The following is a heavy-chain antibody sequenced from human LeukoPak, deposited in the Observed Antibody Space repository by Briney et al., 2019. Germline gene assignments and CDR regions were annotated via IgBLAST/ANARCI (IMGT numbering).Heavy chain of an antibody. J-gene: IGHJ4*02. D-gene: IGHD3-22*01. CDR1: GFTFSNAW. CDR3: TTDVPITMIVVVQNY. CDR2: IKSKTDGGTT. Sequence: GGSLRLSCAASGFTFSNAWMSWVRQAPGKGLEWVGRIKSKTDGGTTDYAAPVKGRFTISRDDSKNTLYLQMNSLKTEDTAVYYCTTDVPITMIVVVQNYWGQGILVTVSS. V-gene: IGHV3-15*01.